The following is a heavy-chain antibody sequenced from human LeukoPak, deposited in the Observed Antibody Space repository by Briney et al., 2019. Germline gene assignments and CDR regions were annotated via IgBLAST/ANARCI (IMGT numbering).Heavy chain of an antibody. V-gene: IGHV4-34*01. J-gene: IGHJ4*02. CDR3: ASRRRDGYNSPPDY. D-gene: IGHD5-24*01. Sequence: KPSETLSLTCAVYGGSFSGYYWSWIRQPPGKGLEWIWEINHSGSTNYNPSLKSRVTISVDTSKNQFSLKLSSVTAADTAVYYCASRRRDGYNSPPDYWGQGTLVTVSS. CDR2: INHSGST. CDR1: GGSFSGYY.